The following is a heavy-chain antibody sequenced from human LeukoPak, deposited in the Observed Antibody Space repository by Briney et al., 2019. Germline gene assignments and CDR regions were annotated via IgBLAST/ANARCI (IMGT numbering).Heavy chain of an antibody. Sequence: GGSLRLSCAASGFTFSSYWMSWDRQAPGKGLEWVAVISYDGSNKYYADSVKGRFTISRDNSKHTLYLQMNSLRAEDTAVYYCARDSSGWYFGSYFDYWGQGTLVTVSS. CDR1: GFTFSSYW. V-gene: IGHV3-30*03. CDR3: ARDSSGWYFGSYFDY. CDR2: ISYDGSNK. J-gene: IGHJ4*02. D-gene: IGHD6-19*01.